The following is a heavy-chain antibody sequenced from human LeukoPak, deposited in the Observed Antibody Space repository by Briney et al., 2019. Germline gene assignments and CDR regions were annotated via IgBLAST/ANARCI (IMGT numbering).Heavy chain of an antibody. CDR1: TDSFNDYY. CDR2: IYYNGNS. Sequence: SETLSLRCSVFTDSFNDYYWNWVRQPPGKGLEWIGYIYYNGNSNYNPSLKSRVTISVDTSKNELSLKLTSVTAADTAIYFCARDRGLQSHFDYWGQGTLVTVSS. V-gene: IGHV4-59*01. CDR3: ARDRGLQSHFDY. J-gene: IGHJ4*02. D-gene: IGHD5-24*01.